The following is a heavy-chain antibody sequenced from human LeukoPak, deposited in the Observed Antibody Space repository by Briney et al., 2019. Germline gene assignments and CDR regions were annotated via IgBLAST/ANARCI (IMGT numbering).Heavy chain of an antibody. CDR1: GFTFSDYS. Sequence: GGSLRLSCVASGFTFSDYSLNWVRQTPGKGLEWVSAISDSGVSTYYADSVKGRFTISRDNSKNTLYLQMNSLRAEDTAVYYCANGYYDILTGYYSWGQGTLVTVSS. CDR2: ISDSGVST. CDR3: ANGYYDILTGYYS. J-gene: IGHJ4*02. D-gene: IGHD3-9*01. V-gene: IGHV3-23*01.